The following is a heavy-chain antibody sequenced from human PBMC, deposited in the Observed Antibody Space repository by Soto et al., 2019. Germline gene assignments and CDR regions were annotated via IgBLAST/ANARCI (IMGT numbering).Heavy chain of an antibody. CDR1: RYIFTSYN. V-gene: IGHV1-46*01. J-gene: IGHJ4*02. D-gene: IGHD3-10*01. CDR3: AREFGEMISHDYYKGLAY. Sequence: QVQLVQSGTEVKKPGASVKVSCKASRYIFTSYNMHWVRQAPGQGPEWMGIINPSGGGTSSAQKFQGRVTMTRDTSTSTVYLELSSLRSEDTAVYYCAREFGEMISHDYYKGLAYWGQGTLVTVSS. CDR2: INPSGGGT.